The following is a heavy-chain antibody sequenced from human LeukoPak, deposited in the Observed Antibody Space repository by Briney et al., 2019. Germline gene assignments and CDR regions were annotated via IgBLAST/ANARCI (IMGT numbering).Heavy chain of an antibody. Sequence: SETLSLTCTVSGGSISSYYWSWIRQPPGKGLEWIGYISHSGSTYYNPSLKSRVTISVDTSKNQFSLKLSSVTAADTAVYYCARDYSNYVVRYWGQGTLVTVSS. V-gene: IGHV4-59*12. CDR3: ARDYSNYVVRY. D-gene: IGHD4-11*01. CDR2: ISHSGST. CDR1: GGSISSYY. J-gene: IGHJ4*02.